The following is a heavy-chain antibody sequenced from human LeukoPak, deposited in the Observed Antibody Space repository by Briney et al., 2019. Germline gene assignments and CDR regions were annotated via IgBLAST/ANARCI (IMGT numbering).Heavy chain of an antibody. J-gene: IGHJ3*02. V-gene: IGHV4-39*07. D-gene: IGHD5-18*01. CDR3: ARDGRYSYGPDAFDI. CDR2: IYHSGST. CDR1: GGSISSSSYY. Sequence: SSETLSLTCTVSGGSISSSSYYWGWLRQPPGKGLEWIGSIYHSGSTYYNPSLKSRVTISVDTSKNQFSLKLSSVTAADTAVYYCARDGRYSYGPDAFDIWGQGTMVTVSS.